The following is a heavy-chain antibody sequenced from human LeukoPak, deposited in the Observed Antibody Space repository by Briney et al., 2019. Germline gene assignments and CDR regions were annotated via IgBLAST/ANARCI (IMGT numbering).Heavy chain of an antibody. V-gene: IGHV4-34*01. CDR3: VGTIASRGSEY. J-gene: IGHJ4*02. Sequence: SETLSLTCAVYGGSFSGYYWSWIRQPPGKGLEWIGEINHSGSTNYNPSLKSRVTISVDTSKNQFSLKLSSVTAADTAVYYCVGTIASRGSEYWGQGALVTVSS. D-gene: IGHD6-6*01. CDR2: INHSGST. CDR1: GGSFSGYY.